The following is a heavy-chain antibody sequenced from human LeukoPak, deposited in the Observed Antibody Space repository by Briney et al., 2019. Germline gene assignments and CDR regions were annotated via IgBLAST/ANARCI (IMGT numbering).Heavy chain of an antibody. CDR3: ARGAYYYED. D-gene: IGHD3-22*01. CDR1: GFTFSSYW. J-gene: IGHJ4*02. V-gene: IGHV3-48*01. Sequence: GGSLRLSCAASGFTFSSYWMSWVRQAPGKGLEWVSYISSSSSTIYYADSVKGRFTISRDNAKNSLYLQMNSLRAEDTAVYYCARGAYYYEDWGQGTLVTVSS. CDR2: ISSSSSTI.